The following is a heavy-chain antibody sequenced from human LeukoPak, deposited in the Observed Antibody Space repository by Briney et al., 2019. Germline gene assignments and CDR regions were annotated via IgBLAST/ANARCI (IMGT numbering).Heavy chain of an antibody. CDR1: GDSISSYY. CDR2: MYVSGST. J-gene: IGHJ4*02. Sequence: SETLSLTCTVSGDSISSYYWSWIRQPAGKGLEWIGRMYVSGSTNYNPSLKSRVTMSVDTSKNQFSLKMTSVTAADTAFYYCARNDIVVDHGWEGVRYWGQGTLVTVSS. CDR3: ARNDIVVDHGWEGVRY. V-gene: IGHV4-4*07. D-gene: IGHD2-2*01.